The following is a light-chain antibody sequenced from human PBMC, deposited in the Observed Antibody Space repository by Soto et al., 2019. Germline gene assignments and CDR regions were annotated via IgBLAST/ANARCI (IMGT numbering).Light chain of an antibody. CDR2: EVT. CDR1: SSDVGGYNY. Sequence: QSVLTQPPSASGSPGQSVTISCTGTSSDVGGYNYVSWYQQYPGRAPKLMIYEVTKRPSGVSDRFSGSKSGNTASLTISGLQAEDEADYYCCSYAGSISFVVLGGGTKVTVL. CDR3: CSYAGSISFVV. J-gene: IGLJ2*01. V-gene: IGLV2-8*01.